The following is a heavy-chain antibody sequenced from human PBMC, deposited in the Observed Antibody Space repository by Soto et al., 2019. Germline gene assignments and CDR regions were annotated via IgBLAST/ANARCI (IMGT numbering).Heavy chain of an antibody. D-gene: IGHD3-10*01. Sequence: QVQLQQWGAGLLKPSETLSLTCAVYGGSFSGYYWSWVRQPPGKGLEWIGEINHSGSTNYNPSLKRRVSISVDTSTNQFSLKLSSVTAADTAVYYCARGKWFGEVGNWGQGTMVTVSS. CDR1: GGSFSGYY. V-gene: IGHV4-34*01. CDR3: ARGKWFGEVGN. J-gene: IGHJ3*01. CDR2: INHSGST.